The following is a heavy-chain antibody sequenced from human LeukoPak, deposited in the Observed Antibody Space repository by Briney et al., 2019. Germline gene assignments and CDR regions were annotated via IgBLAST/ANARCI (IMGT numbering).Heavy chain of an antibody. D-gene: IGHD6-19*01. V-gene: IGHV1-8*03. J-gene: IGHJ1*01. Sequence: ASVKVSCKASGYTFTSYDINWVRQATGQGLEWMGWMNPNSGNTGYAQKFQGRVTITRNTSISTAYMELSSLRSEDTAVYYCTRGGPVAGTHKYFHHWGQGTLVTVSS. CDR1: GYTFTSYD. CDR3: TRGGPVAGTHKYFHH. CDR2: MNPNSGNT.